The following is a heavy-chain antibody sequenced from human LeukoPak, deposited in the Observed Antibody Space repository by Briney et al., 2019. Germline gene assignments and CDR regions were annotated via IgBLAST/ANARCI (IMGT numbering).Heavy chain of an antibody. J-gene: IGHJ4*01. CDR2: LSASGGTT. D-gene: IGHD3-16*02. V-gene: IGHV3-23*01. CDR3: AKDRGLWGSYRYPTFFDY. Sequence: PGGSLSLSCVSSGFTFSSYAMSWVRQARGKGLVCVSTLSASGGTTYYADPVKGRFTITRDNSKNTLYLQTTGLRAEDTAVYYCAKDRGLWGSYRYPTFFDYWGHGALVTVST. CDR1: GFTFSSYA.